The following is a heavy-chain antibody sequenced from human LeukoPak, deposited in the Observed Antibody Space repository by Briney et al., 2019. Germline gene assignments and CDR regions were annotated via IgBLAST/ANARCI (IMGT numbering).Heavy chain of an antibody. D-gene: IGHD6-19*01. Sequence: PGGSLRLSCAASGFTFSSYAMSWVRQAPGKGLEWVSAISGSGGSTYYADSVKGRFTISRDNSKNTLYLQKNSLRAEDTAVYYCAKSPPPPPLIAVAGAFDYWGQGTLVTVSS. CDR3: AKSPPPPPLIAVAGAFDY. V-gene: IGHV3-23*01. J-gene: IGHJ4*02. CDR2: ISGSGGST. CDR1: GFTFSSYA.